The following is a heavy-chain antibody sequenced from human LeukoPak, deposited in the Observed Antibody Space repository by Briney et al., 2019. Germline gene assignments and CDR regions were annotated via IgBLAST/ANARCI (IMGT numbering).Heavy chain of an antibody. D-gene: IGHD6-13*01. J-gene: IGHJ5*02. V-gene: IGHV1-2*02. Sequence: ASVKVSCKASGYTFTGYYMHWVRQAPGQGLEWMGWINPNSGSTNYAQKFQGRGTMTRDTSIGTAYMELSRLRSDDTAVYYCARDLGSSWYWFDPWGQGTLVTVSS. CDR2: INPNSGST. CDR3: ARDLGSSWYWFDP. CDR1: GYTFTGYY.